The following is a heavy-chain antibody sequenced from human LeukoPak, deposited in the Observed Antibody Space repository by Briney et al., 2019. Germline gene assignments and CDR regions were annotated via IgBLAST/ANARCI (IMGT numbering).Heavy chain of an antibody. CDR1: GFTFRNYW. Sequence: GGSLRLSCAVSGFTFRNYWMDWVRQVPGKGLVWVSRISSDGSNTAYADSVKGRFTISRDNAKNTMYLEMSSLRAEDTAVYYCARDCAGGGSCNFDYWGQGTLVTVSS. J-gene: IGHJ4*02. D-gene: IGHD2-15*01. CDR3: ARDCAGGGSCNFDY. CDR2: ISSDGSNT. V-gene: IGHV3-74*01.